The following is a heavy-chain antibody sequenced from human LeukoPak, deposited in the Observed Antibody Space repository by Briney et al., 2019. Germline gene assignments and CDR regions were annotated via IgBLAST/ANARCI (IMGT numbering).Heavy chain of an antibody. CDR2: ISSSSSTI. CDR1: GFTFGSYS. CDR3: AKTFYGRLLDY. D-gene: IGHD4-17*01. J-gene: IGHJ4*02. Sequence: GGSLRLSCAASGFTFGSYSMNRVRQAPGKGLEWILYISSSSSTIYYADSVKGRFTISRDNSKNTLYLQMNSLRAEDTAVYYCAKTFYGRLLDYWGQGTLVTVSS. V-gene: IGHV3-48*01.